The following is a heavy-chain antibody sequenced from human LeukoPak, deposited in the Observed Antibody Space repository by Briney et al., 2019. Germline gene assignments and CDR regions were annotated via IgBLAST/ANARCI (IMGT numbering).Heavy chain of an antibody. V-gene: IGHV1-18*01. CDR1: GYTFTSYG. Sequence: ASVKVSCKASGYTFTSYGISWVRQAPGQRPEWMGWINAGKGNTKYSQKFQGRVTMTRDTSTSTVYMELSSLRSEDTAVYYCARDACSSRICSAGGNWFDPWGQGTLVTVSS. D-gene: IGHD2-2*01. CDR2: INAGKGNT. J-gene: IGHJ5*02. CDR3: ARDACSSRICSAGGNWFDP.